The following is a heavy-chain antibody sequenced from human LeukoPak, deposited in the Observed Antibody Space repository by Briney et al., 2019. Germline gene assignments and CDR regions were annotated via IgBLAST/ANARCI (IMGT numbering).Heavy chain of an antibody. V-gene: IGHV1-69*06. J-gene: IGHJ4*02. CDR1: TGTFSSYA. D-gene: IGHD3-22*01. CDR3: DIGDYRSGSQKNYLDF. Sequence: VASVKVSCKASTGTFSSYALSWVRLAPGQGLQWMGRILPMFDTADYAQRFQGRVTITADKFTGTAFLEVSSLTSEDTGIYYCDIGDYRSGSQKNYLDFWGQGTRLTVSA. CDR2: ILPMFDTA.